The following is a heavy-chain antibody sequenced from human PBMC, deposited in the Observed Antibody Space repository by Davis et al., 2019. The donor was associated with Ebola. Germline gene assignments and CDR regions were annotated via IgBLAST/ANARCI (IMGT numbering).Heavy chain of an antibody. CDR2: ISWNSGSI. CDR1: GFTFSSYW. J-gene: IGHJ3*02. D-gene: IGHD1-1*01. CDR3: AKDIRAWNPWGTFAI. Sequence: SLKISCAASGFTFSSYWMSWVRQAPGKGLEWVSGISWNSGSIVYADSVKGRFTISRDNAKNSLYLQMNSLRVEDMALYYCAKDIRAWNPWGTFAIWGQGTMVTVSS. V-gene: IGHV3-9*03.